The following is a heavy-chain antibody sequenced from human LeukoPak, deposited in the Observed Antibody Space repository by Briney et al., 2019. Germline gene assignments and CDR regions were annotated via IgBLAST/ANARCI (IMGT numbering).Heavy chain of an antibody. CDR2: ISSTSSHI. J-gene: IGHJ4*02. D-gene: IGHD3-22*01. CDR3: AKYQDYYDSSGYKY. Sequence: GGSLRLSCAASGFTFSTYSMDWVRQAPGKGLEWASSISSTSSHIYYADSVKGRFTISRDNAKNSLYLQMNSLRAEDTAVYYCAKYQDYYDSSGYKYWGQGTLVTVSS. V-gene: IGHV3-21*04. CDR1: GFTFSTYS.